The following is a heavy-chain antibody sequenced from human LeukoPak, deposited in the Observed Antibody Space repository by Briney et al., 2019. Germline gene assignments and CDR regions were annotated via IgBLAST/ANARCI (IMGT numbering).Heavy chain of an antibody. D-gene: IGHD4-23*01. V-gene: IGHV7-4-1*02. CDR1: GYTFTNYT. CDR3: ARDYTDYGGNSGY. J-gene: IGHJ4*02. CDR2: IDTNTGNP. Sequence: ASVKVSCKASGYTFTNYTINWVRLAPGQGLEWMGWIDTNTGNPTYAQGFAGRFVFSLDTSVTTTYLQISSLKAEDTAVYYCARDYTDYGGNSGYWGQGTLVTVSS.